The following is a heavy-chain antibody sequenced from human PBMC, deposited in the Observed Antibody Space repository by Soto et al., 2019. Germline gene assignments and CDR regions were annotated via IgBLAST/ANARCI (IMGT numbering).Heavy chain of an antibody. CDR2: IYSGGST. D-gene: IGHD3-10*01. Sequence: HHGGSMGLSSAASGFPVSSNYMSWVRQTPGKGLEWVSVIYSGGSTYYADSVKGRFTISRHNSKNTLYLQMNSLTAEDTAVYYCARDPLGGYSDYWGQGPLVTVSS. CDR1: GFPVSSNY. CDR3: ARDPLGGYSDY. J-gene: IGHJ4*02. V-gene: IGHV3-53*04.